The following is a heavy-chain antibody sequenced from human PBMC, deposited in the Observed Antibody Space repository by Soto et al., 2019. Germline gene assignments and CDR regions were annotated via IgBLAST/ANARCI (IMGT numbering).Heavy chain of an antibody. Sequence: QLQESGPGLVKPSETLSLICNVSGRSMISYYWSWLRQPAGKGLEWIGRVYTGGNTNYNPSLTRRVNMSVDTSKSQFSLKLTSVTAADTAVYYCAREGDDRHFFFDSWGQGTLVTVSS. CDR1: GRSMISYY. J-gene: IGHJ4*02. CDR2: VYTGGNT. CDR3: AREGDDRHFFFDS. D-gene: IGHD3-3*02. V-gene: IGHV4-4*07.